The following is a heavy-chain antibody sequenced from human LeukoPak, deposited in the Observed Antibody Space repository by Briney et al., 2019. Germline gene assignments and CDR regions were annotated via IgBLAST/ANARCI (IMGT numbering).Heavy chain of an antibody. D-gene: IGHD3-22*01. J-gene: IGHJ4*02. Sequence: ASVKVSCKASGGTFRSYAISWVRQAPGQGLEWIGGIIPIFGTANYAQKFQGRVTITADESTSTAYMELSSLRSEDTAVYYCARDPSPYYYDSSGYYYALDYWGQGTLVAVSS. CDR3: ARDPSPYYYDSSGYYYALDY. CDR2: IIPIFGTA. V-gene: IGHV1-69*13. CDR1: GGTFRSYA.